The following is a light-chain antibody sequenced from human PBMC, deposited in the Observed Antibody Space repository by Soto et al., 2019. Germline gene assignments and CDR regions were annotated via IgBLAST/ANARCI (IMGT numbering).Light chain of an antibody. Sequence: EIVMTQSPVTLSVSPGGRTTLSCRASQSVSSNLACYQQRPGQAPRLLIYDASTRATGIPARFSGSGSGTEFTLTISSLQSEDFAVYYCQQYNNWPRTFGQGTKVDI. CDR1: QSVSSN. CDR2: DAS. V-gene: IGKV3-15*01. J-gene: IGKJ1*01. CDR3: QQYNNWPRT.